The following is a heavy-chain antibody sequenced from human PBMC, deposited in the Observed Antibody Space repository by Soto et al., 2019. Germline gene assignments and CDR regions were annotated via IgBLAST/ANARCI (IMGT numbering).Heavy chain of an antibody. J-gene: IGHJ4*02. CDR1: GYTFTTYG. D-gene: IGHD1-26*01. CDR2: ISGYNGNT. CDR3: ARESGSYYRVFDY. V-gene: IGHV1-18*01. Sequence: ASVKVSCKASGYTFTTYGITWVRQAPGQGLEWMGWISGYNGNTNYEQKFQGRVTMTTDTSTSTVYMELRSLRSDDTAVYYCARESGSYYRVFDYWGQGTLVTVSS.